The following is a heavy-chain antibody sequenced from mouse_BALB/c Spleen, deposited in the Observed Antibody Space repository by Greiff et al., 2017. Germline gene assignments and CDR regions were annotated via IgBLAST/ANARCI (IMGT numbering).Heavy chain of an antibody. D-gene: IGHD2-3*01. Sequence: EVKLMESGPSLVKPSQTLSLTCSVTGDSITSGYWNWIRKFPGNKLEYMGYISYSGSTYYNPSLKSRISITRDTSKNQYYLQLNSVTTEDTATYYCARFGYDYWYFDVWGAGTTVTVSS. V-gene: IGHV3-8*02. J-gene: IGHJ1*01. CDR3: ARFGYDYWYFDV. CDR1: GDSITSGY. CDR2: ISYSGST.